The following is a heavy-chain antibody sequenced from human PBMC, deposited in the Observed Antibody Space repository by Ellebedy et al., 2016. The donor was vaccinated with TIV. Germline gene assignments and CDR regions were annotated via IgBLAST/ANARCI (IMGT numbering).Heavy chain of an antibody. CDR1: GYTFTSYG. D-gene: IGHD1-1*01. V-gene: IGHV1-18*04. CDR3: ARVLGFPVHDWFDP. CDR2: ISAYNGNT. Sequence: AASVKVSCKASGYTFTSYGITWVRQAPGQGLEWMGWISAYNGNTNYAQKFQGRVTMTTDTSTSTAYMELRSLRSDDTAVYYCARVLGFPVHDWFDPWGQGTLVTVSS. J-gene: IGHJ5*02.